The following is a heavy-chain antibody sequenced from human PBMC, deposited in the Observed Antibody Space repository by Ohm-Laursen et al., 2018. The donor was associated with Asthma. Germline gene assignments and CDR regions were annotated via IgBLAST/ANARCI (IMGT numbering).Heavy chain of an antibody. CDR1: GFTFNFHR. D-gene: IGHD3-3*01. J-gene: IGHJ4*02. CDR2: ISSGSDET. Sequence: SLRLSCSASGFTFNFHRMSWLRQAPGKGLEWVSTISSGSDETYYADSVKGRFTISRDNSKNTLYLQMNSLRPDDTAVYYCARDVMEWYLPAFDFWGQGTLVTVSS. CDR3: ARDVMEWYLPAFDF. V-gene: IGHV3-21*01.